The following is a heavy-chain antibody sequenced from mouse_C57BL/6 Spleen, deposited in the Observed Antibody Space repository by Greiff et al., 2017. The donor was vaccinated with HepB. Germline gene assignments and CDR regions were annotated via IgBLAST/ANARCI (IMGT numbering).Heavy chain of an antibody. D-gene: IGHD3-3*01. CDR2: IWSGGST. J-gene: IGHJ3*01. CDR1: GFSLTSYG. Sequence: QVQLKESGPGLVQPSQSLSITCTVSGFSLTSYGVHWVRQSPGKGLEWLGVIWSGGSTDYNAALISRLSISKDNSKSQVFFKMNSLQADDTAIYYCARKGTGPWFAYWGQGTLVTVSA. CDR3: ARKGTGPWFAY. V-gene: IGHV2-2*01.